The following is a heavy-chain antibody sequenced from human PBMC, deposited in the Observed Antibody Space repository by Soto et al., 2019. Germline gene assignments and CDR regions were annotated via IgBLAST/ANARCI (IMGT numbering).Heavy chain of an antibody. Sequence: GGSLRLSCAASGFTFSNAWMSWVRQAPGKGLEWVGRIKSKTDGGTTDYAAPVKGRFTISRDDSKNTLYLQMNSLKTEDTAVYYCTTGTMGSGQGDARQDLRPYYMDVWGKGTTVTVSS. V-gene: IGHV3-15*01. CDR3: TTGTMGSGQGDARQDLRPYYMDV. CDR2: IKSKTDGGTT. J-gene: IGHJ6*03. CDR1: GFTFSNAW. D-gene: IGHD3-10*01.